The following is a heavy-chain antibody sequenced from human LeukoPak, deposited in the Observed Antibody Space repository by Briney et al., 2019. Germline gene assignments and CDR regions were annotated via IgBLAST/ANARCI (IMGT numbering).Heavy chain of an antibody. Sequence: GGSLRLSCAASGFTFSSYAMSWVRQAPGKRLEWVSAISGSGGSTYYADSVKGRFTISRDNSKNTLYLQMNSLRAEETAVYYCAEDRPYCGGDCYSEHWGQGTLVTVSS. D-gene: IGHD2-21*02. CDR2: ISGSGGST. CDR1: GFTFSSYA. CDR3: AEDRPYCGGDCYSEH. V-gene: IGHV3-23*01. J-gene: IGHJ4*02.